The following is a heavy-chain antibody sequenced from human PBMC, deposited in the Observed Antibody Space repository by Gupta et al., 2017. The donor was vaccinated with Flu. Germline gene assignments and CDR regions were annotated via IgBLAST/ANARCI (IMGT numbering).Heavy chain of an antibody. CDR3: ARGERYCSGGTCYRGWFDP. D-gene: IGHD2-15*01. V-gene: IGHV3-48*03. CDR2: ISSSGNTI. J-gene: IGHJ5*02. CDR1: GFTFSSYE. Sequence: EVQLVESGGGLVQPGGSLRLSCAASGFTFSSYEMNWVRQAPGKGLEWLSHISSSGNTIYYADSVKGRLTISRDNGKNSLYLQMNSLRAEDTAVYYCARGERYCSGGTCYRGWFDPWGQGTLVSVSS.